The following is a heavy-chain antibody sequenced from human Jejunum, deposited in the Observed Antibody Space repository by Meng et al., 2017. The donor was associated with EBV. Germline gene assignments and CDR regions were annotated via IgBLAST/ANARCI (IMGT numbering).Heavy chain of an antibody. Sequence: QFKVVQSGVEVKKSGGAVKVSCKTSGYSFTRYGISWVRQAPGHGPEWMGWITVYNGNTNYAPRLQGRVTMTTDLSTNTAYMELRSLRSDDTAVYYCARDSSGYNANDKVSDYWGQGTLVTVSS. V-gene: IGHV1-18*01. CDR3: ARDSSGYNANDKVSDY. CDR1: GYSFTRYG. J-gene: IGHJ4*01. CDR2: ITVYNGNT. D-gene: IGHD5-12*01.